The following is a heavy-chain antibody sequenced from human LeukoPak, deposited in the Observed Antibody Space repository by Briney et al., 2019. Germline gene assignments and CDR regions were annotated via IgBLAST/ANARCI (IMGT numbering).Heavy chain of an antibody. CDR2: IIPIFGTA. Sequence: SVKVSRKASGGTFSSYAISWVRQAPGQGLEWMGGIIPIFGTANYAQKLQGRVTITADESTSTAYMELSSLRSEDTAVYYCAREGYYYGSGSPMGWFDPWGQGTLVTVSS. V-gene: IGHV1-69*13. CDR1: GGTFSSYA. J-gene: IGHJ5*02. D-gene: IGHD3-10*01. CDR3: AREGYYYGSGSPMGWFDP.